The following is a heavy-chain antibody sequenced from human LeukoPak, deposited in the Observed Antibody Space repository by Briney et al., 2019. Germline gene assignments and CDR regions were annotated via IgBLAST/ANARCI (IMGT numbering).Heavy chain of an antibody. CDR1: GGTFSSYA. V-gene: IGHV1-69*01. Sequence: SVKVSCKASGGTFSSYAISWVRQAPGQGLEWMGGIIPIFGTANYAQKFQGRVTITADESTSTAYMELSSLRSEDTAVYYCAKPLWFGETLDAFDIWGQGTMVTVSS. D-gene: IGHD3-10*01. CDR2: IIPIFGTA. CDR3: AKPLWFGETLDAFDI. J-gene: IGHJ3*02.